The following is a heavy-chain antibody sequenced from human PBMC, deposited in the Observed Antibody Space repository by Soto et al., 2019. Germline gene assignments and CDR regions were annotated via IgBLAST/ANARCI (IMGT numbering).Heavy chain of an antibody. J-gene: IGHJ4*02. CDR2: FDPEDGET. V-gene: IGHV1-24*01. Sequence: XSVKVSCKVSGYTLTELSMHWVRQAPGKGLEWMGGFDPEDGETIYAQKFQGRVTMTEDTSTDTAYMELSSLRPEDTAVYYCATLTIFGASLDYWGQGTLVTVSS. D-gene: IGHD3-3*01. CDR1: GYTLTELS. CDR3: ATLTIFGASLDY.